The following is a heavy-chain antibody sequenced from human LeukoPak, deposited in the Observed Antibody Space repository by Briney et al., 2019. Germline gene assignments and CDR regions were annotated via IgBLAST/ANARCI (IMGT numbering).Heavy chain of an antibody. Sequence: ASVKVSCKASGYTFTSSYDVHWVRQAPGQGLEWMGWISAYNGNTKYAQKFQGRATMTTETSTSTAYMELRSLRSDDTAFYYCAWTYHDSSGKSNWFDPWGQGTLVTVSS. D-gene: IGHD3-22*01. CDR3: AWTYHDSSGKSNWFDP. J-gene: IGHJ5*02. CDR2: ISAYNGNT. CDR1: GYTFTSSYD. V-gene: IGHV1-18*01.